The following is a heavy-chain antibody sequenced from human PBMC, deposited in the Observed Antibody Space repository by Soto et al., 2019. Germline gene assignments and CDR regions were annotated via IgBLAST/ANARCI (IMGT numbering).Heavy chain of an antibody. Sequence: GGSLRLSCAASGFTFSSYWMSWVRQAPGKGLEWVANIKQDGSEKYYVDSVKGRFTISRDNSKNTLFLQMNNLRAEDMAVYYCARDARYYDFWSGSYRDYYGMDVWGQGTTVTVSS. CDR1: GFTFSSYW. D-gene: IGHD3-3*01. J-gene: IGHJ6*02. CDR2: IKQDGSEK. CDR3: ARDARYYDFWSGSYRDYYGMDV. V-gene: IGHV3-7*01.